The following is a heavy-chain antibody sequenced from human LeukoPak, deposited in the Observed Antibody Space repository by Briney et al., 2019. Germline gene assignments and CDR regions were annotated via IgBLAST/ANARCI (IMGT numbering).Heavy chain of an antibody. Sequence: GGSLRLSCAASGFTFSSYEMNWVRQAPGKGLEWVSYISSSGSTIYYADSVKGRSTISRDNAKNSLYLQMNSLRAEDTAVYYCARETGSSWYLDYYYMDVWGKGTTVTASS. CDR1: GFTFSSYE. J-gene: IGHJ6*03. D-gene: IGHD6-13*01. CDR2: ISSSGSTI. V-gene: IGHV3-48*03. CDR3: ARETGSSWYLDYYYMDV.